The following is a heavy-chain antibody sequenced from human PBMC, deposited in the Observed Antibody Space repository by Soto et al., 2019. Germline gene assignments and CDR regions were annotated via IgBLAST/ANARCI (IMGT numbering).Heavy chain of an antibody. D-gene: IGHD6-13*01. CDR2: VSAYNGNT. CDR1: GFTFTSYG. CDR3: SRGGSSWQPHEDY. V-gene: IGHV1-18*01. J-gene: IGHJ4*02. Sequence: QVQLVQSGAEVKKPGASMKVSCKASGFTFTSYGISWVRQAPGQGLEWMGWVSAYNGNTHYAQKLQGRVTMTTDTSTTTAYIQLRSLRSDDTAVYYCSRGGSSWQPHEDYWGQGTLVTVSS.